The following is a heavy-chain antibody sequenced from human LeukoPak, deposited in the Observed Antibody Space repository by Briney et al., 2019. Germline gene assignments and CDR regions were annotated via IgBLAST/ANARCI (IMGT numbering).Heavy chain of an antibody. CDR2: IYYSGST. V-gene: IGHV4-39*07. Sequence: SETLSLTCTVSGGSISSSSYYWGWIRQPPGKGLEWIGSIYYSGSTYYNPSLKSRVTISVDTSKNQFSLKLSSVTAADTAVYYCARKRGYSYGIHGYWGQGTLVTVSS. J-gene: IGHJ4*02. CDR3: ARKRGYSYGIHGY. CDR1: GGSISSSSYY. D-gene: IGHD5-18*01.